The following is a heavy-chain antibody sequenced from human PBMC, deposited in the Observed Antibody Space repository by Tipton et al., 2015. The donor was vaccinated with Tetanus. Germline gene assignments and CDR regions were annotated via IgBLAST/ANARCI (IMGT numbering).Heavy chain of an antibody. J-gene: IGHJ3*01. CDR3: AREAINSEDRRAFDV. Sequence: QSGAEVKKPGSSVKVSCKSSGGTLSNYVFNWVRQAPGQGLEWMGGFSPIFRRPNYAQKFQGRVTISADESTSTAYMELRSLTSADTAIYYCAREAINSEDRRAFDVWGQGTMVTVSP. CDR2: FSPIFRRP. V-gene: IGHV1-69*01. D-gene: IGHD3-22*01. CDR1: GGTLSNYV.